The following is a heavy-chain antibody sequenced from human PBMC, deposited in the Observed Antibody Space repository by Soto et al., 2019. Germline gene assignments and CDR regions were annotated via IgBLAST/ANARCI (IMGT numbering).Heavy chain of an antibody. Sequence: SETLSLTCTVSGGSISSGDYYWSWIRQPPGKGLEWIGYIYYSGSTYYNPSLKSRVTISVDTSKNQFSLKLSSVAAADTAVYYCARARYDSSGYYPDFYHYYGMDVWGQGTTVTVSS. CDR2: IYYSGST. D-gene: IGHD3-22*01. CDR3: ARARYDSSGYYPDFYHYYGMDV. CDR1: GGSISSGDYY. J-gene: IGHJ6*02. V-gene: IGHV4-30-4*01.